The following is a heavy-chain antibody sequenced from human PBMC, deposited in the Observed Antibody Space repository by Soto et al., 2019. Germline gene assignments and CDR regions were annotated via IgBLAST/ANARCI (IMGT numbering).Heavy chain of an antibody. V-gene: IGHV3-21*01. Sequence: GGSLRLSCAASGFTFSSYSMNWVRQAPGKGLEWVSSISSSSYIYYADSVKGRFTISRDNAKNSLYLQMNSLRAEDTAVYYCARDRGEAIFGVVFDYWGQGTLVTVSS. CDR3: ARDRGEAIFGVVFDY. J-gene: IGHJ4*02. CDR2: ISSSSYI. D-gene: IGHD3-3*01. CDR1: GFTFSSYS.